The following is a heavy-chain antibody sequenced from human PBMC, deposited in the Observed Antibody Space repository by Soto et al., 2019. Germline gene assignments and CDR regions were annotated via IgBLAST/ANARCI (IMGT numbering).Heavy chain of an antibody. CDR1: GYTFTSYG. V-gene: IGHV1-18*04. D-gene: IGHD5-18*01. J-gene: IGHJ4*02. CDR2: ISTYNGNT. Sequence: HVQLVQSGAEVKKPGASVKVSCKASGYTFTSYGISWVRQAPGQGLEWMGWISTYNGNTNYAQKLQGRVTMTTDTSTSTAYMEVRSLRSDDTAVYYCARDPPRRYSYRQGLDYWGQGTLVTVSS. CDR3: ARDPPRRYSYRQGLDY.